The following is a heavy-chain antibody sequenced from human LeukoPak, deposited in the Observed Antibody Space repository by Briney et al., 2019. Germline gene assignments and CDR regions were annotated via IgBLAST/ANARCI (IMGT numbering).Heavy chain of an antibody. CDR1: GFTFSSYS. CDR3: ARGSVTGRQRAPPKEWFDP. V-gene: IGHV3-21*01. CDR2: ISTSSSYI. Sequence: GGSLRLSCVASGFTFSSYSMNWVRQAPGKWLEWVSFISTSSSYIHYADSVKGRFTISRDNAKNSLYLQMNSLRAEDTAVYYCARGSVTGRQRAPPKEWFDPWGQGTLVTASS. D-gene: IGHD6-6*01. J-gene: IGHJ5*02.